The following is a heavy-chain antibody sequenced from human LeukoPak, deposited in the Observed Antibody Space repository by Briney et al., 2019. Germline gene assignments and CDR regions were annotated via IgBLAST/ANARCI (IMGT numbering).Heavy chain of an antibody. J-gene: IGHJ4*02. CDR3: VRGGVATIDY. CDR2: IYYTGSS. D-gene: IGHD5-12*01. V-gene: IGHV4-59*01. Sequence: PPETLSLTCTVSGGSIRSYYWSWIRQSPGKGLEWIGYIYYTGSSNYNPSLKSRVTISVDTSKNQFSLKLNFVTAADTAVYYCVRGGVATIDYWGQGTLVTVSS. CDR1: GGSIRSYY.